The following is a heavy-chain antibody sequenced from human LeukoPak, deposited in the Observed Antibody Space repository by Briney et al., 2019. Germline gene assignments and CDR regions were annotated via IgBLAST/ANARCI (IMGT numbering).Heavy chain of an antibody. Sequence: ASVKVSCKASGYTFTTYGISWVRQAPGQGLEWMGWISAYSGNTNYAQKVQGRVTMTRDTSTSTAYMELRSLTSDDTAVYYCARESEYSRSVVMEYWGQGTLVTVSS. CDR3: ARESEYSRSVVMEY. CDR2: ISAYSGNT. V-gene: IGHV1-18*01. CDR1: GYTFTTYG. D-gene: IGHD6-6*01. J-gene: IGHJ4*02.